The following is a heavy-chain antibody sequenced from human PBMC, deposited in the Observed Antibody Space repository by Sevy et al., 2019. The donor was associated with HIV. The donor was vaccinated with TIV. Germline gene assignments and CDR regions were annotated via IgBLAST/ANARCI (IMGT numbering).Heavy chain of an antibody. V-gene: IGHV6-1*01. CDR3: TRAAAGGGWFDP. D-gene: IGHD6-13*01. J-gene: IGHJ5*02. CDR2: TYYRSKWFS. Sequence: SQTLSLTCAISGDSVSSKSAAWNWIRQSPSRGLDWLGRTYYRSKWFSDYAVSVRSRITINPDTSENHFSLQLNSVTPEDTAVYCCTRAAAGGGWFDPWGQGTLVTVSS. CDR1: GDSVSSKSAA.